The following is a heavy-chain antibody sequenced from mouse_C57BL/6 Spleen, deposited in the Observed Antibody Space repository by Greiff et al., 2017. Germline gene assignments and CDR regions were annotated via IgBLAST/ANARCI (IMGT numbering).Heavy chain of an antibody. CDR1: GYAFSSSW. V-gene: IGHV1-82*01. CDR3: ARRRGITTAMDY. D-gene: IGHD1-1*01. J-gene: IGHJ4*01. CDR2: IYPGDGDT. Sequence: QVQLKESGPELVKPGASVKISCKASGYAFSSSWMNWVKQRPGKGLEWIGRIYPGDGDTNYNGKFKGKATLTADKSSSTAYMQLSSLTSEDSAVYFCARRRGITTAMDYWGQGTSVTVSS.